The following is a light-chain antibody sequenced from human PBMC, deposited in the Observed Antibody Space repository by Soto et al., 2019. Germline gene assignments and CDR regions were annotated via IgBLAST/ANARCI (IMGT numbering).Light chain of an antibody. Sequence: QSVLTQPRSVSGSPGQSVTISCTGTNSDVGGYNYVSWYQQHPGKAPKLMIYDVNKRPSGVPDRFSGSKSGNTASLTISGLQAEDEADYHCCSYAGSLTWVFAGGTKVTVL. CDR3: CSYAGSLTWV. CDR2: DVN. V-gene: IGLV2-11*01. CDR1: NSDVGGYNY. J-gene: IGLJ3*02.